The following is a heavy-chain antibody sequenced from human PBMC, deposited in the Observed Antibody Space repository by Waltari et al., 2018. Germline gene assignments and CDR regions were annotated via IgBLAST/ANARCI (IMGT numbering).Heavy chain of an antibody. CDR3: ARDPKGTTVIYDAFDL. CDR2: IIPSFGTP. J-gene: IGHJ3*01. D-gene: IGHD4-17*01. V-gene: IGHV1-69*14. CDR1: GGTFSSYE. Sequence: QVHLVQSGAEVKKPGSSVRVSCKASGGTFSSYEFNWVRQAPGQGLEWMGGIIPSFGTPIYAQKFQGIVTITADTSTTTAYMELSSLRFEDTAVYYCARDPKGTTVIYDAFDLWGQGTMVSVSS.